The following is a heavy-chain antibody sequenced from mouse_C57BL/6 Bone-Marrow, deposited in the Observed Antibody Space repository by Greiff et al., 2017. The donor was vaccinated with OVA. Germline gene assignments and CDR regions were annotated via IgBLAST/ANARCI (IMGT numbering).Heavy chain of an antibody. V-gene: IGHV10-1*01. CDR1: GFSFNTYA. CDR3: VRAELLWYPYYAMDY. J-gene: IGHJ4*01. CDR2: IRSKSNNYAT. D-gene: IGHD2-1*01. Sequence: EVQLVESGGGLVQPKGSLKLSCAASGFSFNTYAMNWVRQAPGKGLEWVARIRSKSNNYATYYADSVKDRFTISRDDSESMLYLQMNNLKTEDTAMYYCVRAELLWYPYYAMDYWGQGTSVTVSS.